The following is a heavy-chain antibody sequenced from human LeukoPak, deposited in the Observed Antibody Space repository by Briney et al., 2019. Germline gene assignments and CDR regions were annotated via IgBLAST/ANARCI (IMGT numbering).Heavy chain of an antibody. D-gene: IGHD2-15*01. V-gene: IGHV3-66*02. CDR3: ARDEGGGCYYSFDY. Sequence: GGSLRLSCAASGFTVSSNYMSWVRQAPGKGLEWVSVIYSGGSTYYADSVKGRFTISRDNSKNTLYLQMNSLRAEDTAVYYCARDEGGGCYYSFDYWGQGTLVTVSS. CDR2: IYSGGST. J-gene: IGHJ4*02. CDR1: GFTVSSNY.